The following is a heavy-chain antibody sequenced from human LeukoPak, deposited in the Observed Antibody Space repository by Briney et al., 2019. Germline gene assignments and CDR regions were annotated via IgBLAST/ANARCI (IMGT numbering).Heavy chain of an antibody. V-gene: IGHV3-21*04. CDR1: GFALRSYS. CDR3: ARVAVAGPTGWFDS. CDR2: ISSTSAYI. D-gene: IGHD6-19*01. Sequence: GGSLRLSCAASGFALRSYSVTWVRQAPGKGLEWVSSISSTSAYIYYAEPVKGRFSISRDNVDNVVHLQMSSLRNEDTAFYYCARVAVAGPTGWFDSWGQGTLVTVSS. J-gene: IGHJ5*01.